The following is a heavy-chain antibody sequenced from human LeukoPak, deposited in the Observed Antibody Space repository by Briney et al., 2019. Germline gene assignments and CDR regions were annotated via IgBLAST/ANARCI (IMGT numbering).Heavy chain of an antibody. J-gene: IGHJ4*02. CDR3: ARGLGGYSYLFFDY. Sequence: SETLSLTCTVSGGSIGSYYWSWIRQPPGKGLEWIGYIYYSGSTYYNPSLKSRVTISVDTSKNQFSLKLSSVTAADTAVYYCARGLGGYSYLFFDYWGQGTLVTVSS. CDR1: GGSIGSYY. D-gene: IGHD5-18*01. V-gene: IGHV4-59*04. CDR2: IYYSGST.